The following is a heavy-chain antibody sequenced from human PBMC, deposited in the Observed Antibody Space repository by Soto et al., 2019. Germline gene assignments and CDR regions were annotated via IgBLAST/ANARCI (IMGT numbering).Heavy chain of an antibody. CDR3: AREIILEWLLSGWFDP. J-gene: IGHJ5*02. CDR2: IYYSGST. Sequence: PSETLSLTCTVSAGSISSYYWSWIRKPPGKALERIGYIYYSGSTNYIPSLKSRVTISVDTSKNQFSLKLSSVTAADTAVYYCAREIILEWLLSGWFDPWGQGTLVTVSS. D-gene: IGHD3-3*01. CDR1: AGSISSYY. V-gene: IGHV4-59*01.